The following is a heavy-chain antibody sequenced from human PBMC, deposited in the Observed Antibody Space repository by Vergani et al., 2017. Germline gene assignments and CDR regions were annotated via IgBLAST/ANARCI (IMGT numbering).Heavy chain of an antibody. CDR1: GGSISSGGYY. V-gene: IGHV4-31*03. D-gene: IGHD3-3*01. CDR3: ARQYYDFWSGYYNGPGYYYYYMDV. J-gene: IGHJ6*03. Sequence: QVQLQESGPGLVKPSQTLSLICTVSGGSISSGGYYWSWIRQHPGKGLEWIGYIYYSGSTYYNPSLKSRVTISVDTSKNQFSLKLSSVTAADTAVYYCARQYYDFWSGYYNGPGYYYYYMDVWGKGTTVTVSS. CDR2: IYYSGST.